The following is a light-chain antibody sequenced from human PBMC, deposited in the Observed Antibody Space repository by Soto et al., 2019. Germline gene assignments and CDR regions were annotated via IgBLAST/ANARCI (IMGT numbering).Light chain of an antibody. J-gene: IGKJ5*01. CDR3: QQYGSSPIT. CDR2: GAS. Sequence: EIVLTQSPGTLSLSPGERATLSCRASQSVSSNFLAWYQQKPGQAPRLLIYGASSRATGIPDRFRGSGSETDFTITISRLKPEDFALYDCQQYGSSPITFGQGTRLEIK. V-gene: IGKV3-20*01. CDR1: QSVSSNF.